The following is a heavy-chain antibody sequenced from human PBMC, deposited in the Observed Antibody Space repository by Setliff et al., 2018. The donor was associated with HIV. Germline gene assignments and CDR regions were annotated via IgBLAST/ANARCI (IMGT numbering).Heavy chain of an antibody. J-gene: IGHJ5*02. Sequence: SGPTLVNPTQTLTLTCTFSGFSLNTDEVGVGWIRQPPGKALEWLALIYWDDDKRYNPSLRSRLTINKDTSRDQVVPTMTNMDPVDTATYYCAHRDYNFWSGYDWFDPWGQGTLVTVSS. CDR3: AHRDYNFWSGYDWFDP. V-gene: IGHV2-5*02. CDR1: GFSLNTDEVG. D-gene: IGHD3-3*01. CDR2: IYWDDDK.